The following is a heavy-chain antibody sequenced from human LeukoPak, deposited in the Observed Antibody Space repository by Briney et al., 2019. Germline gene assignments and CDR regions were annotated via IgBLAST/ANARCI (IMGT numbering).Heavy chain of an antibody. CDR3: TTGTWIQLWLADY. Sequence: PSETLSLTCSVSGGSISSYYWSWILQPAGKGLDWIGRIYTSGSTNYNPSLKSRVSMSVGTSKNQFSLKLSSVTAADTAVYYCTTGTWIQLWLADYWGQGTLVTVSS. V-gene: IGHV4-4*07. D-gene: IGHD5-18*01. CDR2: IYTSGST. J-gene: IGHJ4*02. CDR1: GGSISSYY.